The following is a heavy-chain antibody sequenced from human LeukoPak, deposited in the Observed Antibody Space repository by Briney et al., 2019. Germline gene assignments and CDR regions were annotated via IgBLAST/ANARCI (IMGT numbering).Heavy chain of an antibody. J-gene: IGHJ6*03. Sequence: GASVKVSFKASGGTFSSYAISWVRQAPGQGLEWMGRIIPIFGTANYAQKFQGRVTITTDESTSTAYMELSSLRSEDTAVYYCARELEGDYYYYFYMDVWGKGTTVTVSS. CDR2: IIPIFGTA. D-gene: IGHD1-1*01. V-gene: IGHV1-69*05. CDR3: ARELEGDYYYYFYMDV. CDR1: GGTFSSYA.